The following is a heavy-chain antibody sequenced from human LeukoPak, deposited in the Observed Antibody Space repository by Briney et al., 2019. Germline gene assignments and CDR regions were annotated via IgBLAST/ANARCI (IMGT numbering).Heavy chain of an antibody. D-gene: IGHD5-18*01. Sequence: GGSLRLSCAASGFTISDCDMSWIRQAPGKGLEWVSYISSSGSSGSTTYYADSVKGRSTISRDNAKNSLYLQMNSLRAEDTAVYYCARDKSAYTYGNYGMDVWGQGTTVTVSS. J-gene: IGHJ6*02. CDR3: ARDKSAYTYGNYGMDV. V-gene: IGHV3-11*01. CDR1: GFTISDCD. CDR2: ISSSGSSGSTT.